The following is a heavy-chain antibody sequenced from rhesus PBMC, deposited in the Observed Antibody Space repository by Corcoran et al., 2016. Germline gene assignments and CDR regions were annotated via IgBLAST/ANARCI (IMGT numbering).Heavy chain of an antibody. Sequence: QVQLQESGPAVVKPSETLSLTCAVAGGSISSSNWWSWIRQSPGKGLEWIGGIYGRCGTTEYNPPLKSRVTMSKDTSKNQFSLKLSSVTAADTAVYYCARVGGVIIPIYWYFDLWGPGTPITISS. CDR1: GGSISSSNW. D-gene: IGHD3-22*01. V-gene: IGHV4-93*01. J-gene: IGHJ2*01. CDR3: ARVGGVIIPIYWYFDL. CDR2: IYGRCGTT.